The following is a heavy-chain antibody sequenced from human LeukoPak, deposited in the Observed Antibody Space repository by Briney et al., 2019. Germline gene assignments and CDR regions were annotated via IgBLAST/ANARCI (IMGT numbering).Heavy chain of an antibody. V-gene: IGHV3-48*01. J-gene: IGHJ6*02. CDR1: GFIFNTYS. Sequence: GGSLRLSCTASGFIFNTYSMNWVRQAPGKGLEWVSYISGSGGTTYYADAVKGRFTISRDNARNSLYLQMRGLRAEDTAVYYCARDGMGGGSLHDYYYGMDVWGQGTTVTVSS. CDR3: ARDGMGGGSLHDYYYGMDV. D-gene: IGHD2-15*01. CDR2: ISGSGGTT.